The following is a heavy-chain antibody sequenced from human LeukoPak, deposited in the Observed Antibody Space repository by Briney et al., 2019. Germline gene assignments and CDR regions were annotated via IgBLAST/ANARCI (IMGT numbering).Heavy chain of an antibody. CDR1: GYTFINYG. V-gene: IGHV1-18*01. J-gene: IGHJ4*02. CDR2: ISAYNSAYNGNT. CDR3: AREYGSGSYTGIDY. Sequence: ASVKVSCKASGYTFINYGITWVRQAPSEGLEWMGCISAYNSAYNGNTHYAQKLQGRVTMTTDTSTNTGYMELRSLRSDDTAVYYCAREYGSGSYTGIDYWGQGTLVTVSS. D-gene: IGHD3-10*01.